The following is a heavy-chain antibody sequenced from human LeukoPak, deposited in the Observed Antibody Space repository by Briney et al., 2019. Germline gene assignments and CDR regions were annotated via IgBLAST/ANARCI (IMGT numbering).Heavy chain of an antibody. V-gene: IGHV4-31*03. D-gene: IGHD3-10*01. Sequence: PSQTLSLTCTVSGGSISSGGYYWSWIRQHPGKGLEWIGYIYYSGSTYYNPSLKSRVTISVDTSKNQFSLKLSSVTAADTAVYYCARDVGSKWFGGFGCYFDYWGQGTLVTVSS. CDR1: GGSISSGGYY. CDR2: IYYSGST. CDR3: ARDVGSKWFGGFGCYFDY. J-gene: IGHJ4*02.